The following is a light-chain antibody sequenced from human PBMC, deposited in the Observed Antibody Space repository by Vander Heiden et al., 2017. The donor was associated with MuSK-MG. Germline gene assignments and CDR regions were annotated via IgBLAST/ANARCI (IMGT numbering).Light chain of an antibody. Sequence: DIVVTESALGLRGTPGEPASISCRSSQSLLHGNGYHYLDWYLQKPGQSQPLLIYLGPNRAPGVPARLRRRGPRTAFTLKIIGVEAEDVRVHYFTQALQTPRTFGQGTKVEIK. CDR3: TQALQTPRT. J-gene: IGKJ1*01. CDR2: LGP. V-gene: IGKV2-28*01. CDR1: QSLLHGNGYHY.